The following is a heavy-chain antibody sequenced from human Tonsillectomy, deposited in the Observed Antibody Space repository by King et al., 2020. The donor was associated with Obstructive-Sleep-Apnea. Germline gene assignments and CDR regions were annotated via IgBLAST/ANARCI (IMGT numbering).Heavy chain of an antibody. CDR3: ARDPKRIFGYIEY. Sequence: VQLVESGGGVVQPGRSLRLSCAASGFTFNTYLMHWVRQVPGKGLEWVAVISYDGSNKYYADSVKGRFTISRDNSRNTLYLQMNSLRVEETAVYYCARDPKRIFGYIEYWGQGTLVTVSS. D-gene: IGHD1-1*01. CDR1: GFTFNTYL. CDR2: ISYDGSNK. V-gene: IGHV3-30*04. J-gene: IGHJ4*02.